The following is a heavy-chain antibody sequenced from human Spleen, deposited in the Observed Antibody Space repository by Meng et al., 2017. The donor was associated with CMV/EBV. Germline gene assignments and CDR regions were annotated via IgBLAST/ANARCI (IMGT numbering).Heavy chain of an antibody. CDR2: TSGSGGST. V-gene: IGHV3-23*01. CDR1: GFTFSSYA. Sequence: ASGFTFSSYAMSWVRQAPGKGLEWVSATSGSGGSTYYADSVKGRFTISRDNSKNTLYLQMNSLRAEDTAVYYCAKGRYQLLINWFDPWGQGTLVTVSS. J-gene: IGHJ5*02. D-gene: IGHD2-2*01. CDR3: AKGRYQLLINWFDP.